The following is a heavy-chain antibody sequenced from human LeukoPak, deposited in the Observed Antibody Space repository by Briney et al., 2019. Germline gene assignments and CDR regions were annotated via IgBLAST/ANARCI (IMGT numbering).Heavy chain of an antibody. Sequence: PGGSLRLSCAASGFTVSSNYMSWVRQAPGKGLEWVSVIYSGGSTYSADSVKGRFTISRDNAKNSLYLQMNSLRAEDTAVYYCARGKARTDSSGWYGIGDYWGQGTLVTVSS. D-gene: IGHD6-19*01. J-gene: IGHJ4*02. CDR1: GFTVSSNY. V-gene: IGHV3-66*01. CDR2: IYSGGST. CDR3: ARGKARTDSSGWYGIGDY.